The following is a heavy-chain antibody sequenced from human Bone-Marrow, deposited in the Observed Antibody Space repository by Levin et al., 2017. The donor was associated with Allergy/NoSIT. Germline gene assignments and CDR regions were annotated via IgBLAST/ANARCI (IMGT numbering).Heavy chain of an antibody. V-gene: IGHV3-23*01. Sequence: PGGSLRLSCAASGFDFSSYAMNWVRQAPGQGLEWVSGISTGGETPYYADSVKGRFAISRDNSKNTLSLEMNSLSPDDTAAYFCAKDPWRGRRISPFDSWGQGTLVTVSS. CDR3: AKDPWRGRRISPFDS. CDR1: GFDFSSYA. CDR2: ISTGGETP. D-gene: IGHD2-15*01. J-gene: IGHJ4*02.